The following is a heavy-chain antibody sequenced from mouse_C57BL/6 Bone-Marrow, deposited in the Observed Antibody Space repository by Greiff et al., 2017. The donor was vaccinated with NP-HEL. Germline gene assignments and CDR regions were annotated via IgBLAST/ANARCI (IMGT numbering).Heavy chain of an antibody. Sequence: VQLQQSGPELVKPGASVKISCKASGYTFTDYYMNWVKQSHGKSLEWIGDINPNNGGTSYNQKFKGKATLTVDKSSSTAYMELRSLTSEDSAVYYCARSLLLRPYWGQGTTLTVSS. D-gene: IGHD1-2*01. CDR3: ARSLLLRPY. CDR2: INPNNGGT. V-gene: IGHV1-26*01. CDR1: GYTFTDYY. J-gene: IGHJ2*01.